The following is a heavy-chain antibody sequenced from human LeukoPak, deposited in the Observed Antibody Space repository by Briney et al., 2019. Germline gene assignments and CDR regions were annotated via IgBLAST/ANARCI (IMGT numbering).Heavy chain of an antibody. CDR1: GFTFSSYA. J-gene: IGHJ4*02. D-gene: IGHD3-16*02. Sequence: GGSLRLSCAASGFTFSSYAMHWVRQAPGKGLEWVAVISYDGSNKYYADSVKGRFTISRDSSKNTLYLQMNSLRAEDTAVYYCARASRGVITFGGVIVNWGQGTLVTVSS. CDR3: ARASRGVITFGGVIVN. V-gene: IGHV3-30*04. CDR2: ISYDGSNK.